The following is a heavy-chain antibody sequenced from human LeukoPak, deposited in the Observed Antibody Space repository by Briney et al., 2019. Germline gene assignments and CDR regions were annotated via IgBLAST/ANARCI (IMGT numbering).Heavy chain of an antibody. CDR2: IYNSGST. Sequence: SETLSLTCTVSGYSISSGYYWGWIRQPPGKGLEWIGSIYNSGSTYYNPSLKSRVTISVDTSKNQFSLKLRSVTAADTAMYYCARAYSSSWYYNWFDPWGQGTLVTVSS. CDR3: ARAYSSSWYYNWFDP. V-gene: IGHV4-38-2*02. CDR1: GYSISSGYY. J-gene: IGHJ5*02. D-gene: IGHD6-13*01.